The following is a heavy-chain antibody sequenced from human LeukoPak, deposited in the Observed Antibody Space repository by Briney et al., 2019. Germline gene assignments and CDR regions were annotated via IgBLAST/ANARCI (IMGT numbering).Heavy chain of an antibody. Sequence: GGSLRLSCAASGFTFSNAWMTWVRQAPGKGLEWIGRIKSKTDAGTTDYAAPVKGRFTISRDDSKNTLYLQMNSLKTEDTAVYYCTTLGGGRDYWGQGTLVTVSS. D-gene: IGHD1-26*01. CDR2: IKSKTDAGTT. J-gene: IGHJ4*02. CDR1: GFTFSNAW. CDR3: TTLGGGRDY. V-gene: IGHV3-15*01.